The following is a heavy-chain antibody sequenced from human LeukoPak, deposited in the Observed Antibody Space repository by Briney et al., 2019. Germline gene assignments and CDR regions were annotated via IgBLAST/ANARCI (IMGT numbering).Heavy chain of an antibody. D-gene: IGHD5-12*01. CDR2: INPNSGGT. J-gene: IGHJ6*02. CDR3: ARESLLGMVAMGQSSYYGMDV. V-gene: IGHV1-2*06. Sequence: ASVKVSCKASGYTFTGYYMHWVRQAPGQGLEWMGRINPNSGGTNYAQKFQGRVTMTRDTSISTAYMELSRLRSDDTAVYYCARESLLGMVAMGQSSYYGMDVWGQGTTVTVSS. CDR1: GYTFTGYY.